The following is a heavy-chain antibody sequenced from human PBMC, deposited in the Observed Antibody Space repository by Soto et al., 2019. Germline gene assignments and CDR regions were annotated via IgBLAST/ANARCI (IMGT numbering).Heavy chain of an antibody. CDR3: ARGIKGLPPSAFDI. CDR1: GYTFSNYD. D-gene: IGHD5-12*01. J-gene: IGHJ3*02. Sequence: ASVKVSCKASGYTFSNYDINWVRQATGQGLEWMGWLNPNTDKTGSAQKFQGRVTMTRNTSISTAYLELGGLRSDDTAVYYCARGIKGLPPSAFDIWGQGTRATVSS. V-gene: IGHV1-8*01. CDR2: LNPNTDKT.